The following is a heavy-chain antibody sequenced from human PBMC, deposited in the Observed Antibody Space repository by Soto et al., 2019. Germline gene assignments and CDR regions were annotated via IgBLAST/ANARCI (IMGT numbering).Heavy chain of an antibody. D-gene: IGHD2-2*01. J-gene: IGHJ4*02. CDR2: FSHSGNT. V-gene: IGHV4-59*12. CDR3: ASSGYCTRTSCYSFDY. CDR1: GGSITSFY. Sequence: SSETLSLTCAVYGGSITSFYWSWIRQPPGKGLEWIGYFSHSGNTNYNPSLKSRVSISVDTSKNQFSLNLSSVTAADTAVYFCASSGYCTRTSCYSFDYWGQGTLVTVSS.